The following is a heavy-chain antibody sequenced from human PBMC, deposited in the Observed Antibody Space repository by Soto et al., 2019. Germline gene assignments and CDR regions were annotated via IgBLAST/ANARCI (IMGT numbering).Heavy chain of an antibody. CDR3: ARSRSGYDFGSRNYFDY. J-gene: IGHJ4*02. CDR2: IYYEGST. Sequence: SETLSLTCSVSGASVSSDTYYWSWIRQTPGKGLEWIGFIYYEGSTNYNPSLKSRVTFSVDTSKNYFSLTLTSVTAADTAVYYCARSRSGYDFGSRNYFDYWGQGSLVTVSS. CDR1: GASVSSDTYY. D-gene: IGHD5-12*01. V-gene: IGHV4-61*03.